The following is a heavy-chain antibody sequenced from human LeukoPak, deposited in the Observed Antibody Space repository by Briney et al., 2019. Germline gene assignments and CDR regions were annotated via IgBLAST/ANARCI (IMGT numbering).Heavy chain of an antibody. V-gene: IGHV1-46*03. CDR2: INPSDGST. CDR3: ARGYCSSTSCEQIGRHLRFLEWLFPAFDY. CDR1: GYTFTSYY. D-gene: IGHD3-3*01. J-gene: IGHJ4*02. Sequence: ASVKVSCKASGYTFTSYYMHWVRQAPGQGLEWMGIINPSDGSTSYAQKFQGRVTMTRDTSTSTVYMELSSLRSEDTAVYYCARGYCSSTSCEQIGRHLRFLEWLFPAFDYWGQGTLVTVSS.